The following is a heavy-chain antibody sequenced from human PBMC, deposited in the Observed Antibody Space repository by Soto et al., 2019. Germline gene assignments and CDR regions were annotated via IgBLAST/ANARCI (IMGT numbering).Heavy chain of an antibody. CDR3: ARDQLSSGLYVWFDP. CDR2: IYYDGST. D-gene: IGHD6-25*01. V-gene: IGHV4-59*01. CDR1: GGSISTYY. J-gene: IGHJ5*02. Sequence: HVQLQESGPGLVKPSETLSLTCTVSGGSISTYYWSWIRKPPGKGLEWIGYIYYDGSTSYNPSLRSLVTISVDTSKNQFSLILSSVTSADTAVYYCARDQLSSGLYVWFDPWGQGTLVTVSS.